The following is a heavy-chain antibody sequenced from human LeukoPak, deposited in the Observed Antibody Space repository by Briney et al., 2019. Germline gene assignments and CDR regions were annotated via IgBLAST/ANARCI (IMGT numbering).Heavy chain of an antibody. CDR1: GFTFSSYA. CDR2: ISGSGGAT. D-gene: IGHD2-15*01. J-gene: IGHJ4*02. CDR3: ATLYGGQRADGY. V-gene: IGHV3-23*01. Sequence: GGSLRLSCAASGFTFSSYAMTWVRQAPGKGLEWVSGISGSGGATYSADSVKGRFTISRDNPKNTLYLQMNSLRSEDTAVYYFATLYGGQRADGYWGREPWSPSPQ.